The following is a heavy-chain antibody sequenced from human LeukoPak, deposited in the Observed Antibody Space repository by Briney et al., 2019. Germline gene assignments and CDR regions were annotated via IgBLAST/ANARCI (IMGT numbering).Heavy chain of an antibody. CDR2: ISYDGSNK. CDR1: GFTFSSYG. Sequence: GSLRLSCAAYGFTFSSYGMHWVRQAPGKGLEWVAVISYDGSNKYYADSVKGRFTISRDNSKNTLYLQMNSLRAEDTAVYYCAKLPSAWAFDYWGQGTLVTVSS. J-gene: IGHJ4*02. CDR3: AKLPSAWAFDY. V-gene: IGHV3-30*18. D-gene: IGHD1-26*01.